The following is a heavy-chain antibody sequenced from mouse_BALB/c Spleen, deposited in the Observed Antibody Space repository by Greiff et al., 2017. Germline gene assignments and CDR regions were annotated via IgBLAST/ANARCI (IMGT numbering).Heavy chain of an antibody. CDR3: TIGDGNYEGYFDY. V-gene: IGHV1S16*01. CDR2: INPSNGGT. J-gene: IGHJ2*01. Sequence: VQLQQPGAELVKPGASVKLSCKASGYTFTSYWMHWVKQRPGQGLEWIGEINPSNGGTNYNEKFKRKATLTVDKSSSTAYMQLSSLTSEDSAVYYCTIGDGNYEGYFDYWGQGTTLTVSS. D-gene: IGHD2-1*01. CDR1: GYTFTSYW.